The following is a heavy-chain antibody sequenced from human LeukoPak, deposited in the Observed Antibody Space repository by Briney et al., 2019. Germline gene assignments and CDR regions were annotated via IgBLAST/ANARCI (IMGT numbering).Heavy chain of an antibody. J-gene: IGHJ4*02. CDR3: VSGFLQWLY. D-gene: IGHD3-3*01. CDR2: INPDGSNM. CDR1: GFSFSSYW. V-gene: IGHV3-7*01. Sequence: GGSLRLSCAASGFSFSSYWMSWVRQAPGKGLEWVANINPDGSNMLYVNSVKGRFTISRDNAKNSLYLQMNNLRAEDTAVYFCVSGFLQWLYWGQGTLVTVSS.